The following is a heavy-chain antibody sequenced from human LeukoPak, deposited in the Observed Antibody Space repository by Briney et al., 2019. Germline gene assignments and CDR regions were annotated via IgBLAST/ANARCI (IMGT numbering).Heavy chain of an antibody. CDR3: AKDLSGGRGY. J-gene: IGHJ4*02. V-gene: IGHV3-23*01. D-gene: IGHD7-27*01. CDR2: FRASDETT. Sequence: PGGSLRLSCAASGFTFSSYDMNWVRQAPGKGLEWVSSFRASDETTYYADSVKGRFTISRDKSRNTLYLQMNSLRVEDTAVYYCAKDLSGGRGYWGQGTLVTVSS. CDR1: GFTFSSYD.